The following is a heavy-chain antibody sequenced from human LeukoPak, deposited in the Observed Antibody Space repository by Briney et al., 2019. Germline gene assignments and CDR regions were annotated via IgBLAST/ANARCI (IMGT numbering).Heavy chain of an antibody. V-gene: IGHV1-18*01. Sequence: ASVKVSCKASGYTFTRYGISWVRRVPGQGLEWMGWINAYNGDTNYAQKLQGRVTMTTDTSTSTAYMELRSLRSDDTAVYYCARDEGSYYDYFDYWGQGTQVTVSS. D-gene: IGHD3-22*01. CDR2: INAYNGDT. J-gene: IGHJ4*02. CDR1: GYTFTRYG. CDR3: ARDEGSYYDYFDY.